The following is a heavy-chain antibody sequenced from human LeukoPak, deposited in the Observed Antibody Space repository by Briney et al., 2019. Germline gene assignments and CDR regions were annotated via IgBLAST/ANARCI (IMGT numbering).Heavy chain of an antibody. CDR2: ITSSSSYT. CDR3: ARAGGYCSSTRCYDAFDI. CDR1: GFSFSDKY. J-gene: IGHJ3*02. Sequence: PGGSLRLSCAASGFSFSDKYMAWIRQAPVKGLECVSYITSSSSYTNYADSVKGRFTISRDNAKNSLYLQMNSLRAEDTAVYYCARAGGYCSSTRCYDAFDIWGQGTMVTVSS. D-gene: IGHD2-2*01. V-gene: IGHV3-11*05.